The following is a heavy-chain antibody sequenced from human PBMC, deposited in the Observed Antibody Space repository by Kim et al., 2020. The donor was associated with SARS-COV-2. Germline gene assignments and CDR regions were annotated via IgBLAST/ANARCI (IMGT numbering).Heavy chain of an antibody. D-gene: IGHD3-16*02. V-gene: IGHV3-33*05. CDR1: GFTFSSYG. CDR3: AREGLFTFGGVIVPGDAFDI. Sequence: GGSLRLSCAASGFTFSSYGMHWVRQAPGKGLEWVAVISYDGSNKYYADSVKGRFTISRDNSKNTLYLQMNSLRAEDTAVYYCAREGLFTFGGVIVPGDAFDIWGQGTMVTVSS. J-gene: IGHJ3*02. CDR2: ISYDGSNK.